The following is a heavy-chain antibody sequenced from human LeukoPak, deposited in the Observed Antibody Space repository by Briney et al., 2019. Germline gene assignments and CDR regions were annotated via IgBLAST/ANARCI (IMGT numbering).Heavy chain of an antibody. CDR2: ITGSGRDT. CDR1: GFTFSTYA. Sequence: GGSLRLSCAASGFTFSTYAMNWVRQAPGKRLEWVSSITGSGRDTYYAGSVKGRITISRDNSRNTLYLQMNSLRAEDTAVYYCASTRDGILCLSVWGQGTLVTVSS. CDR3: ASTRDGILCLSV. D-gene: IGHD2-21*01. V-gene: IGHV3-23*01. J-gene: IGHJ4*02.